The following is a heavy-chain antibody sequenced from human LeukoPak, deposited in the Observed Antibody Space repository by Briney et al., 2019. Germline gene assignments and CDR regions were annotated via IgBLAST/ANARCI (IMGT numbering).Heavy chain of an antibody. CDR2: ISAYYGNT. CDR1: GYTFTSYG. Sequence: ASVKVSRKASGYTFTSYGISWVRQAPGQGPEWMGWISAYYGNTNYAQKLQGRGTMTTDPSTSTAYMELGSLTSDLTAGYYCASAAAIKGRGNYYYYYMDVWGKGTTDTV. D-gene: IGHD2-2*02. V-gene: IGHV1-18*01. J-gene: IGHJ6*03. CDR3: ASAAAIKGRGNYYYYYMDV.